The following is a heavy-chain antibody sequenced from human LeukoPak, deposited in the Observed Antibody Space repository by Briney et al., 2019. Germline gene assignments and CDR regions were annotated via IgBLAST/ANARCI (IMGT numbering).Heavy chain of an antibody. CDR1: GGSVSNYY. Sequence: SETLSLTCTVSGGSVSNYYWSWIRQSPGKGLEWIGYTYYTETSYNPSLKSRVIISADTSKNQFSLKLYSVTAADTAVYYCATRKLGNDYWGQGTLVTVSS. D-gene: IGHD7-27*01. CDR2: TYYTET. V-gene: IGHV4-59*02. CDR3: ATRKLGNDY. J-gene: IGHJ4*02.